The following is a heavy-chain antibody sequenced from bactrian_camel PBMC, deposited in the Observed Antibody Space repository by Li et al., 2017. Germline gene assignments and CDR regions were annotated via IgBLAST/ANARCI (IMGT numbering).Heavy chain of an antibody. V-gene: IGHV3S55*01. Sequence: HVQLVESGGGSVQAGGPLTLSCAASGVTYVSCSMAWYRQGPGKERELVSTIMADGTTDYVDSVKGRFTISQDNAKNTVYLQMDSLKVEDTAIYYCAAEEWLRTGGAPGYWGQGTQVTVS. D-gene: IGHD6*01. CDR2: IMADGTT. J-gene: IGHJ4*01. CDR3: AAEEWLRTGGAPGY. CDR1: GVTYVSCS.